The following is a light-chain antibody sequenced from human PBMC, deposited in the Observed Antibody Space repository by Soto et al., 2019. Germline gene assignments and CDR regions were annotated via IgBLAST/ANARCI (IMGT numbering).Light chain of an antibody. Sequence: QSALTQPASVSGSPGQSITISCTGTSSDVGGYNYVSWYQQHPGKAPKLMIYDVSNRPSGVSNRFSGSKSGNTASLTISGLQAEDEADYYCSLYTSSFQVFGGGTQLTVL. CDR2: DVS. V-gene: IGLV2-14*01. J-gene: IGLJ2*01. CDR3: SLYTSSFQV. CDR1: SSDVGGYNY.